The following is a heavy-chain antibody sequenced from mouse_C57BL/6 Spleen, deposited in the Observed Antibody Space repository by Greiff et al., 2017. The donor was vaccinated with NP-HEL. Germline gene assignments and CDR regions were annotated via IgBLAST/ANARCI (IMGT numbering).Heavy chain of an antibody. V-gene: IGHV1-64*01. CDR2: IHPNSGST. CDR3: ERGDWDGGYCDV. J-gene: IGHJ1*03. D-gene: IGHD4-1*01. CDR1: GYTFTSYW. Sequence: QVQLQQPGAELVKPGASVKLSCKASGYTFTSYWMHWVKQRPGQGLEWIGMIHPNSGSTNYNEKFKSKATLTVDKSSSTAYMQLSSLTSEDSAVYYCERGDWDGGYCDVWGTGTTVTVSS.